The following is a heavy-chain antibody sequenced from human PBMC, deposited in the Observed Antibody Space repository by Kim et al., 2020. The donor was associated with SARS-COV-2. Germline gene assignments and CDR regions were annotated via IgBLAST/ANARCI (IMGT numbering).Heavy chain of an antibody. V-gene: IGHV3-23*01. J-gene: IGHJ4*02. CDR2: ISGSGGST. CDR3: AKLGILQITMVRGGDFDY. D-gene: IGHD3-10*01. CDR1: GFTFSSYA. Sequence: GGSLRLSCAASGFTFSSYAMSWVRQAPGKGLEWVSAISGSGGSTYYADSVKGRFTISRDNSKNTLYLQMNSLRAEDTAVYYCAKLGILQITMVRGGDFDYWGQGTLVTVSS.